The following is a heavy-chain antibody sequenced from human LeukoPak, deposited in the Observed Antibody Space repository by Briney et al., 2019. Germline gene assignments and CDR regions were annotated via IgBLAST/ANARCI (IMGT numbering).Heavy chain of an antibody. CDR1: GFTFSSYW. D-gene: IGHD1-26*01. CDR2: IKQDGSEK. Sequence: GGSLRLSCAGSGFTFSSYWMSWVRQAPGKGLEWVANIKQDGSEKYYVDSVKGRFTISRDNAKNSLYLQMNSLRAEDTAVYYCAMGNAFDIWGQGTMVTVSS. J-gene: IGHJ3*02. V-gene: IGHV3-7*01. CDR3: AMGNAFDI.